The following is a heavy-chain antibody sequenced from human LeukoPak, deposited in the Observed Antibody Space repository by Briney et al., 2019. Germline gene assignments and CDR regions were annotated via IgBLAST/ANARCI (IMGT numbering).Heavy chain of an antibody. CDR3: ARSSGWWSLDY. J-gene: IGHJ4*02. V-gene: IGHV3-23*01. CDR1: GFTFSSYA. CDR2: ISDSGGST. Sequence: GGSLRLSCAASGFTFSSYAMNWVRQAPGKGLEWVSGISDSGGSTYYADSVKGRFTISRDNSKNTLYLQMNSLRAEDTAVYYCARSSGWWSLDYWGQGTLVTVSS. D-gene: IGHD6-19*01.